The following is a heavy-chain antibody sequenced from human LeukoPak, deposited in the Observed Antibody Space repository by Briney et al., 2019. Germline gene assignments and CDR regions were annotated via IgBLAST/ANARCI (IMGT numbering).Heavy chain of an antibody. CDR2: TNHSGST. D-gene: IGHD6-13*01. CDR1: GGSFSGYY. J-gene: IGHJ4*02. Sequence: SETLSLTCAVYGGSFSGYYWSWIRQPPGKGLEWIGETNHSGSTNYNPSLKSRVTISVDTSKNQFSLKLSSVTAADTAVYYCARESPVGVSQYYFDYWGQGTLVTVSS. V-gene: IGHV4-34*01. CDR3: ARESPVGVSQYYFDY.